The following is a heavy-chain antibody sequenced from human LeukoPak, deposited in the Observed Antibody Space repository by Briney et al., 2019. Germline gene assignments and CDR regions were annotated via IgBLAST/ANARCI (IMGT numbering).Heavy chain of an antibody. J-gene: IGHJ4*02. CDR2: IYYSGST. CDR1: GGSISSSSYY. D-gene: IGHD3-3*01. CDR3: ARHYTSPITIFGVVTRYFDY. Sequence: SETLSLTCTVSGGSISSSSYYWGWIRQPPGTGLEWIGSIYYSGSTYYNPSLKSRVTISVDTSKNQFSLKLSSVTAADTAVYYCARHYTSPITIFGVVTRYFDYWGQGTLVTVSS. V-gene: IGHV4-39*01.